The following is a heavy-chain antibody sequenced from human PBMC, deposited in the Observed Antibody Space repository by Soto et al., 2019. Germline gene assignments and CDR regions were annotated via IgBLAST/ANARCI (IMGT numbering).Heavy chain of an antibody. J-gene: IGHJ4*02. V-gene: IGHV1-8*02. CDR3: ARGITQGYDY. Sequence: QVQLVQSGAEVEKPGASVKVSCQASGYKFNTYDINWVRQATGQGLEWMGWMSPSSGNTGYAQKFQGRVTMTRDTSVSTAYMELNSLTSDDTAVYYCARGITQGYDYWGQGTQVTVSS. CDR2: MSPSSGNT. D-gene: IGHD1-20*01. CDR1: GYKFNTYD.